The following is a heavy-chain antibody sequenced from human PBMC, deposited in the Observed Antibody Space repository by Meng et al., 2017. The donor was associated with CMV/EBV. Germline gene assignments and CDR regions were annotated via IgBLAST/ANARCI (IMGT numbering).Heavy chain of an antibody. D-gene: IGHD2-2*01. CDR1: GVSVSSGSYY. CDR2: IYYSGST. CDR3: ARESVVVPAAMIIKQPDYYYYGMDV. V-gene: IGHV4-61*01. J-gene: IGHJ6*02. Sequence: SETLSLTCTVSGVSVSSGSYYWIWIPQPPGKGLEWIGYIYYSGSTNYNPSIKSRVTRSVDTSKNQFSLKLSSVTAADTAVYYCARESVVVPAAMIIKQPDYYYYGMDVWGQGTTVTVSS.